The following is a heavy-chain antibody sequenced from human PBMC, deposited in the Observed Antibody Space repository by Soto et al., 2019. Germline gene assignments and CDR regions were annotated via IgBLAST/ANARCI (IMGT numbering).Heavy chain of an antibody. CDR3: ARGGEDYGDAADY. CDR2: LYSEDTT. Sequence: EVQLVESGGGLVQPGGSLRLSCAASGFTVSSNYMSWVRQAPGKGLEWVSVLYSEDTTYYTDSVKGKFTTSRDNSKNTHYLQMNSLRVEDTAVYYCARGGEDYGDAADYWGQGTLVTGSS. D-gene: IGHD4-17*01. CDR1: GFTVSSNY. J-gene: IGHJ4*02. V-gene: IGHV3-66*01.